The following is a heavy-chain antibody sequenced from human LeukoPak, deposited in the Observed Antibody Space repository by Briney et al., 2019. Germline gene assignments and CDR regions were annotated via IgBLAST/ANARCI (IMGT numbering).Heavy chain of an antibody. CDR3: ATGGDSSSFFNWFDP. CDR2: IIPIFGTA. J-gene: IGHJ5*02. CDR1: GGTFSSYA. Sequence: GSSVKVSCKASGGTFSSYAISWVRQAPGQGLEWMGGIIPIFGTANYAQKFQGRVTITTDESTSTAYMELSSLRSEDTAVYYCATGGDSSSFFNWFDPWGQGTWSPSPQ. D-gene: IGHD6-6*01. V-gene: IGHV1-69*05.